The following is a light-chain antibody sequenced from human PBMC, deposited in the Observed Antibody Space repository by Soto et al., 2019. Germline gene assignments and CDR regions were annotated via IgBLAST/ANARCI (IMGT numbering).Light chain of an antibody. CDR1: QSVSSN. CDR2: GAS. CDR3: QQDNHGPLT. V-gene: IGKV3-15*01. J-gene: IGKJ4*02. Sequence: EIVMTQSPATLSVSPGERATLSCRASQSVSSNLAWYQQKPGQAPRLLIYGASTRATGSPARFSGSGSGTEFTLTSSSLQAEDLAVYGWQQDNHGPLTGGGGTKEEIQ.